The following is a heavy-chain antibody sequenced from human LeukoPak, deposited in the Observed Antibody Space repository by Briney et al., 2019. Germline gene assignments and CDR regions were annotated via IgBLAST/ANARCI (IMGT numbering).Heavy chain of an antibody. V-gene: IGHV1-2*02. CDR3: ARPLSPYQYYFHY. Sequence: ASVKVSCKASGYTFTAYFLHWVRQAPGQGLEWMGWIDPNSGGTNYAQKFQGRVTMTTDTSISTAYMELSRLRSDDTAIYYCARPLSPYQYYFHYWGQGSLINVSS. CDR1: GYTFTAYF. D-gene: IGHD3-16*02. J-gene: IGHJ4*02. CDR2: IDPNSGGT.